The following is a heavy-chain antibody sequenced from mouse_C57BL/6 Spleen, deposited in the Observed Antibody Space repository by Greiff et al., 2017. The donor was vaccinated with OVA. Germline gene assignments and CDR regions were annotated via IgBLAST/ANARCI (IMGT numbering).Heavy chain of an antibody. V-gene: IGHV7-3*01. J-gene: IGHJ1*03. D-gene: IGHD4-1*01. CDR1: GFTFTDYY. CDR3: ARYKGGTGYFDV. CDR2: IRNKDNGYTT. Sequence: DVMLVESGGGLVQPGGSLSLSCAASGFTFTDYYMSWVRQPPGKALEWLGFIRNKDNGYTTEYSAYVKGRFTISRDNSQSILYLQMNALRADDSATEYCARYKGGTGYFDVWGTGTTVTVSS.